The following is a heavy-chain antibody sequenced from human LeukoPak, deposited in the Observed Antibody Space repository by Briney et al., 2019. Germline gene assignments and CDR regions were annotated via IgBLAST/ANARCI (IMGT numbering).Heavy chain of an antibody. J-gene: IGHJ4*02. Sequence: PGGSLRLSCAASGFTVSSNYMSWVRQAPGKGLEWVSVIYSGGSTYYADSVKGRFTISRDNSKNTLYLQMNSLRAEDTAVYYCAREVFGAAVYYFDYWSQGTLVTVSS. CDR2: IYSGGST. CDR1: GFTVSSNY. V-gene: IGHV3-66*02. CDR3: AREVFGAAVYYFDY. D-gene: IGHD6-13*01.